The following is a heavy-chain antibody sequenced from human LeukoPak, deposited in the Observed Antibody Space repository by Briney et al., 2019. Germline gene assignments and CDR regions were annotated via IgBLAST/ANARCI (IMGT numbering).Heavy chain of an antibody. J-gene: IGHJ4*02. CDR1: GFTFSSYS. CDR3: ARHDGDYGVKVPFDY. CDR2: ISSSSSYI. D-gene: IGHD4-17*01. V-gene: IGHV3-21*01. Sequence: GGSLRLSCAASGFTFSSYSMNWVRQAPGKGLEWVSSISSSSSYIYYADSVKGRFTISRDNAKNSLYLQMNSLRAEDTAVYYCARHDGDYGVKVPFDYWGQGTLVTVSS.